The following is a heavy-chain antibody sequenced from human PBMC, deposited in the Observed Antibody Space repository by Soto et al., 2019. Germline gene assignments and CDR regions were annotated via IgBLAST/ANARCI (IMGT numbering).Heavy chain of an antibody. CDR1: GYSFTSYW. Sequence: GESLKISCKGSGYSFTSYWIGWVRQMPGKGLEWMGIIYPGDSDTRYSPSFQGQVTISADKSISTAYLHWSSLKASDTAMYYCARQPYYDILTGYYGPYYYGMDVWGQGTTVTVSS. CDR2: IYPGDSDT. V-gene: IGHV5-51*01. CDR3: ARQPYYDILTGYYGPYYYGMDV. D-gene: IGHD3-9*01. J-gene: IGHJ6*02.